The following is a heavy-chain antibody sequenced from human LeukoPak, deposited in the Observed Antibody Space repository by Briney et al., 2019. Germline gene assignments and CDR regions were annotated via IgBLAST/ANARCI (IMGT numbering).Heavy chain of an antibody. CDR2: MNPNSGNT. Sequence: ASVKVSCKASGYTFTSYDINWVRQATGQGLEWMGWMNPNSGNTGYAPKFQGRVTMTRNTSISTAYMELSSLRSEDTAVYYCARGLGYYRSGSYSYWGQGTLVTVSS. D-gene: IGHD3-10*01. CDR1: GYTFTSYD. V-gene: IGHV1-8*01. J-gene: IGHJ4*02. CDR3: ARGLGYYRSGSYSY.